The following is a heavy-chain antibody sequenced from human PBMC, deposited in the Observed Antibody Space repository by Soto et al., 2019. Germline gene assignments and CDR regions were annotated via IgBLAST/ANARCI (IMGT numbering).Heavy chain of an antibody. CDR2: IVVGSGNT. Sequence: GASVKVSCKASGFTFTCSAVQWVRQARGQRLEWIGWIVVGSGNTNYAQKFQERVTITRDMSTSTAYMELSSLRSEDTAVYYCAAEAGRDGYNPFDYWGQGTLVTVSS. CDR1: GFTFTCSA. J-gene: IGHJ4*02. V-gene: IGHV1-58*01. CDR3: AAEAGRDGYNPFDY. D-gene: IGHD5-12*01.